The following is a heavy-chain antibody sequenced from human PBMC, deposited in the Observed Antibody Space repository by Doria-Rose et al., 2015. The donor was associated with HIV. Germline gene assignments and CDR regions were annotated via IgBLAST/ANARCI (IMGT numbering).Heavy chain of an antibody. D-gene: IGHD6-13*01. CDR2: IFSDDER. V-gene: IGHV2-26*01. Sequence: QVTLKESGPVLVKPAETLTLTCTVSGVSLSSPGMGVSWIRQPPGKALAWLANIFSDDERSYKTSLKSRLTIARGTSNSQVVLTTTDMDPVDTATYYCARIKSSRWYHKYYFDFWGQGTLVIVSA. J-gene: IGHJ4*02. CDR1: GVSLSSPGMG. CDR3: ARIKSSRWYHKYYFDF.